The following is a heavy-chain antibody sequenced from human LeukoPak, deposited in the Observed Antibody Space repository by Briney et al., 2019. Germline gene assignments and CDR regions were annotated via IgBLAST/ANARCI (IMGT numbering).Heavy chain of an antibody. CDR1: GFTLSSYW. Sequence: GGSLRLSCVASGFTLSSYWTSWVRQAPGKGLEWVANIDGDGSTEAYVDSLKGRFTISRDNAKNSLYLQMNNLRVEDTAVYYCARGGAAFAESVYWGQGTLVTVSS. CDR2: IDGDGSTE. V-gene: IGHV3-7*01. J-gene: IGHJ4*02. CDR3: ARGGAAFAESVY. D-gene: IGHD3-3*01.